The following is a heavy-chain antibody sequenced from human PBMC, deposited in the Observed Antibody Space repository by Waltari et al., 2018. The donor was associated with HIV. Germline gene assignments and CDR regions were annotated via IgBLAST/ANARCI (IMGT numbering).Heavy chain of an antibody. Sequence: QVQLVQSGAVVKKPGASVRISCETSGYTFISYALHWVRQAPGQRPEWMGWINVGNDNTKYSQKFQDRVTSTGDTSASTGYLDLSSLTSEDTAVYFCAREYDFWSGGYHYYGMDVWGQGTTVTVSS. J-gene: IGHJ6*02. D-gene: IGHD3-3*01. CDR2: INVGNDNT. V-gene: IGHV1-3*01. CDR1: GYTFISYA. CDR3: AREYDFWSGGYHYYGMDV.